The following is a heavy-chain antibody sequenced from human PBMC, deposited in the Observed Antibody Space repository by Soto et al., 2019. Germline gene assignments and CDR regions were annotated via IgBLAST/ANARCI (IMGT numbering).Heavy chain of an antibody. Sequence: ASVKFGCKASGYTFTSYGISWVRHAPGQGLEWMGWISAYNGNTTYAQKLPGRVTMTTDTSTSTAYMEMRSLRSDDTAVYYCARGDSSGWAGYNWFDPWGQGTLVTVSS. CDR3: ARGDSSGWAGYNWFDP. J-gene: IGHJ5*02. CDR1: GYTFTSYG. CDR2: ISAYNGNT. V-gene: IGHV1-18*01. D-gene: IGHD6-19*01.